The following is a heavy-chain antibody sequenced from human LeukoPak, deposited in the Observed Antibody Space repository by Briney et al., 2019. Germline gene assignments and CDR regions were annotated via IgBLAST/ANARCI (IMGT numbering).Heavy chain of an antibody. CDR1: GFTFSTYR. CDR3: ARDLPLYIGVPAAMEFDY. Sequence: GGSLRLSCAASGFTFSTYRMNWVRQAPGKGLEWVSDISGSSGTVNYADSVKGRFTISRDNAKSSLYLQMNSLRAEDTAVYYCARDLPLYIGVPAAMEFDYWGQGTLVTVSS. J-gene: IGHJ4*02. V-gene: IGHV3-48*01. D-gene: IGHD2-2*01. CDR2: ISGSSGTV.